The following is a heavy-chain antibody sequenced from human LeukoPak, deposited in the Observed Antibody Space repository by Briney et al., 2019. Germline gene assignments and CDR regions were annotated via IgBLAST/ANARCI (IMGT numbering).Heavy chain of an antibody. V-gene: IGHV1-8*01. Sequence: GASVKVSCKASGYTFTSYDINWVRQATGQGLVWMGWMNPNSGNTGYAQKFQGRVTMTRNTSISTAYMELSSLRSEDTAVYYCARGGTRFRAYPFDYWGQGTLVTVSS. CDR1: GYTFTSYD. D-gene: IGHD1-14*01. CDR3: ARGGTRFRAYPFDY. CDR2: MNPNSGNT. J-gene: IGHJ4*02.